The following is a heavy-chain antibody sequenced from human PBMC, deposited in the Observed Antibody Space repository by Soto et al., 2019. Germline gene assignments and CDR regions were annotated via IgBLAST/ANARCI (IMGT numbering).Heavy chain of an antibody. CDR1: GFTFDDYA. Sequence: EVHLVESGGGLVQPGRSLRLSCVASGFTFDDYAMHWVRQAPGKGLEWVSGISWNSDSSGYADSVKGRFTISRDNAKNSLFLQMNSLRAEDTALYFCAKDTYIMVGGINIDFWGRGTLVTVSS. CDR2: ISWNSDSS. J-gene: IGHJ4*02. CDR3: AKDTYIMVGGINIDF. V-gene: IGHV3-9*01. D-gene: IGHD3-10*01.